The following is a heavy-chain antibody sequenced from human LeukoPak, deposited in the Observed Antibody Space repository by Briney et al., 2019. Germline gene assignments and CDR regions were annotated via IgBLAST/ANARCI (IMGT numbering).Heavy chain of an antibody. J-gene: IGHJ6*02. CDR2: IKQDASEK. V-gene: IGHV3-7*05. D-gene: IGHD2/OR15-2a*01. CDR3: TRVRVSSYYGMDI. CDR1: GFTFSSYW. Sequence: GGSLRLSCAASGFTFSSYWMSWVRQAPGKGLEWVANIKQDASEKYHVVSVKGRFTISRDNAKNSLYLQMNILRAEDTAVYYCTRVRVSSYYGMDIWGQGTTVTVSS.